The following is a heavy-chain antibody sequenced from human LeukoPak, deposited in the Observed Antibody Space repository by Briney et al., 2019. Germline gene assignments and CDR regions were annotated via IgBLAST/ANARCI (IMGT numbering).Heavy chain of an antibody. V-gene: IGHV3-23*01. CDR2: ISGSGGST. CDR1: GFTFSSYA. Sequence: GGSLRLSCAASGFTFSSYAMSWVRQAPGKGLEWVSAISGSGGSTYYADSVKGRFTISRDNSKNTLYLQMNSLRAEDTAVYYCAKVRCSSTSCYDLDYWGQGTLVTVSS. D-gene: IGHD2-2*01. CDR3: AKVRCSSTSCYDLDY. J-gene: IGHJ4*02.